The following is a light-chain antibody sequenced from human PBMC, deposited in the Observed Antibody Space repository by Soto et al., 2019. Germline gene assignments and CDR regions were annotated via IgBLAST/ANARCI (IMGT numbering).Light chain of an antibody. V-gene: IGKV3-20*01. J-gene: IGKJ2*01. Sequence: DIVLTQSPGTLSLSPGERATLSCRASQSVSSSYLARYQQKPGQAPRLLIYGASSRATGIPDRFSGSGSGTDFTLTISRLEPEDFAVYYCQQYGRSPDTFGQGTKLEIK. CDR3: QQYGRSPDT. CDR2: GAS. CDR1: QSVSSSY.